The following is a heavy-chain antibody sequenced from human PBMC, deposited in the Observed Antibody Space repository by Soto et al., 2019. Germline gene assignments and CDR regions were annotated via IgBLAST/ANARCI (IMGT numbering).Heavy chain of an antibody. D-gene: IGHD3-16*02. J-gene: IGHJ5*02. Sequence: SETLSLTCTVSGGSISSYYWSWIRQPPGKGLEWIGYIYYSGSTNYNPSLKSRVTISVDTSKNQFSLKLSSVTAADTAVYYCARGETSPTHYDYIWGSYRTGNWFDPWGQGTLVTVSS. CDR1: GGSISSYY. V-gene: IGHV4-59*01. CDR3: ARGETSPTHYDYIWGSYRTGNWFDP. CDR2: IYYSGST.